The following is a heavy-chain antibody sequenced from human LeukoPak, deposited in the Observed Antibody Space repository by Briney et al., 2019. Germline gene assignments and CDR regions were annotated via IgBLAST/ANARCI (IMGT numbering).Heavy chain of an antibody. CDR3: AKDMVRGGYYDSSGYYSN. D-gene: IGHD3-22*01. Sequence: GGSLRLSCAASGFTFSDYYMSWIRQAPGKGLEWVSYISSSGSTIYYADSVKGRFTISRDNAKNSLYLQMNSLRAEDTALYYCAKDMVRGGYYDSSGYYSNWGQGTLVTVSS. V-gene: IGHV3-11*01. CDR2: ISSSGSTI. J-gene: IGHJ4*02. CDR1: GFTFSDYY.